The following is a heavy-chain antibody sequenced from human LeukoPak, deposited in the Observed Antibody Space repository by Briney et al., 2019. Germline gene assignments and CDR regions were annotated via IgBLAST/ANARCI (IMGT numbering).Heavy chain of an antibody. D-gene: IGHD1-1*01. CDR2: INPNSGGT. CDR1: GYTFTGYY. CDR3: ARELARSYWYFDL. J-gene: IGHJ2*01. Sequence: ASVKVSCKASGYTFTGYYIHWVRQAPGQGLEWMGWINPNSGGTNCAQKFQGRVTMTRDTSISTAYMELNRLISDDTAVYYCARELARSYWYFDLWGRGTLVTVSS. V-gene: IGHV1-2*02.